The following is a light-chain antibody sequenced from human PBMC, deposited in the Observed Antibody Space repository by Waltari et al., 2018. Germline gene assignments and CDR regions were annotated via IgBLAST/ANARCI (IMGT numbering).Light chain of an antibody. CDR1: QRINTY. V-gene: IGKV3-11*01. CDR3: QQRSNWPIT. Sequence: EIVLTQSPATLSLSPGERATLSSRASQRINTYSAWYQQKLGQPPRLLIYDASKRATGIPARFSGSGSGTDFTLTISSLEPDDFALYYCQQRSNWPITFGQGTRLEI. CDR2: DAS. J-gene: IGKJ5*01.